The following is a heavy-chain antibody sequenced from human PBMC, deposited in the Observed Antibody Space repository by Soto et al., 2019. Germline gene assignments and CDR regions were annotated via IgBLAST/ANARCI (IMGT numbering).Heavy chain of an antibody. J-gene: IGHJ5*02. V-gene: IGHV2-5*02. CDR2: IYWDDDK. D-gene: IGHD3-10*01. CDR3: AHRGYYHRFDP. Sequence: QITLKESGPPLVKPTQTLTLTCTFSGFSLSTSGVGVGWIRQPPGKALEWLALIYWDDDKRYSPSLKSRLTITKDTSKNQVVLTMTNMDPADTATYYCAHRGYYHRFDPWGQGTLVTVSS. CDR1: GFSLSTSGVG.